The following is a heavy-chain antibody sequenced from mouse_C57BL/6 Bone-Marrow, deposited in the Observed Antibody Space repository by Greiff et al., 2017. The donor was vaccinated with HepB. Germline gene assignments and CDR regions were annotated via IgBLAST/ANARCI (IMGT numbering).Heavy chain of an antibody. Sequence: EVQLQQPGAELVRPGASVKLSCTASGFNIKDDYMHWVKQRPEQGLEWIGWIDPENGDTEYASKFQGKATITADTSSNTAYLQLSSLTSEYTAVYYCTTGGNYEGYWGQGTTLTVAS. J-gene: IGHJ2*01. CDR2: IDPENGDT. D-gene: IGHD2-1*01. V-gene: IGHV14-4*01. CDR1: GFNIKDDY. CDR3: TTGGNYEGY.